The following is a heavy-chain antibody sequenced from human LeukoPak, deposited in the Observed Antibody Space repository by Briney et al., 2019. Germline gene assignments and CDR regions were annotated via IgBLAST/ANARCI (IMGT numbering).Heavy chain of an antibody. D-gene: IGHD6-19*01. Sequence: SETLSLTCTVSGGSISSYYWSWIRQPPGKGLEWIGYIYYSGSTNYNPSLKSRVTISVDTSKNQFSLKLSSVTAADTAVYYCAREGGAVAGTGRGYFDYWGQGTLVTVSS. CDR3: AREGGAVAGTGRGYFDY. CDR2: IYYSGST. J-gene: IGHJ4*02. CDR1: GGSISSYY. V-gene: IGHV4-59*01.